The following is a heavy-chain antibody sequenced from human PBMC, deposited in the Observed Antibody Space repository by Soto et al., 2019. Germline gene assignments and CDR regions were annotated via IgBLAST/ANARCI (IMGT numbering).Heavy chain of an antibody. V-gene: IGHV4-59*01. CDR3: ARDRITMVRGVIMVWFDP. CDR1: GGSISSYD. Sequence: PSETLSHTCTVSGGSISSYDGSWIRQPPGKGLEWIGFIYYSGSTNYNPSLKSRVTISVDTSKNQFSLKLSSVTAADTAVYYCARDRITMVRGVIMVWFDPWGQGTLVTVSS. J-gene: IGHJ5*02. CDR2: IYYSGST. D-gene: IGHD3-10*01.